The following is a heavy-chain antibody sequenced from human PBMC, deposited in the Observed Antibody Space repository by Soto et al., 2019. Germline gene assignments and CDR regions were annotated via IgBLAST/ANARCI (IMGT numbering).Heavy chain of an antibody. CDR1: GFTFSSYG. V-gene: IGHV3-30*18. CDR2: ISYDGSNK. J-gene: IGHJ4*02. D-gene: IGHD2-15*01. Sequence: GGSLRLSCAASGFTFSSYGMHWVRQAPGKGLEWVAVISYDGSNKYYADSVKGRFTISRDNSKNTLYLQMNSLRAEDTAVYYCAKDWDVVVVAATPNFDYWGQGTLVTVSS. CDR3: AKDWDVVVVAATPNFDY.